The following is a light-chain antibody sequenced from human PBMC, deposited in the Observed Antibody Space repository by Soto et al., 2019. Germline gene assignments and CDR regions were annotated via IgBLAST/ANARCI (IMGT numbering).Light chain of an antibody. CDR2: LNSDGSH. J-gene: IGLJ2*01. V-gene: IGLV4-69*01. CDR1: SGHISCA. Sequence: QLVLTQSPSASASLGASVKLTCTLSSGHISCAIAWHQQQPEKGPRYLMKLNSDGSHSKGDGIPDRFSGSSSGAERYLTISSLQSEDEADYYCQTWGTGIVVFGGGTKVTVL. CDR3: QTWGTGIVV.